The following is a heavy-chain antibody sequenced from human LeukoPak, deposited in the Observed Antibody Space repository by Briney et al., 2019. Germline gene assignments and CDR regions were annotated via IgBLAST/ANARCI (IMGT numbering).Heavy chain of an antibody. D-gene: IGHD3-10*01. V-gene: IGHV4-59*13. CDR1: GGSIIGYY. Sequence: SETLSLTCTVSGGSIIGYYWSGIRQPPGKGLEWMGCMNNSGSTNYNPPLKSRVTISVYTSKNQFSLKLSSVTAADTAVYYCARGSDGYYGSGTAPYYYYGMDVWGQGTTVTVSS. J-gene: IGHJ6*02. CDR2: MNNSGST. CDR3: ARGSDGYYGSGTAPYYYYGMDV.